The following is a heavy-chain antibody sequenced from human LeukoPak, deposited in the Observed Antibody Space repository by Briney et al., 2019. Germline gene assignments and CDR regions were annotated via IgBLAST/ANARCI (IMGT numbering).Heavy chain of an antibody. V-gene: IGHV1-2*06. CDR1: GYTFTGYH. CDR3: ARGSIAARSCIDY. Sequence: ASVKVSCKASGYTFTGYHMHWVRQAPGQGLEWMGRINPNSGDTNYAQEFLGRVTMTRDTSISTVYMELSRLRSDDTAVYYCARGSIAARSCIDYWGRGTLVTVSS. CDR2: INPNSGDT. J-gene: IGHJ4*02. D-gene: IGHD6-6*01.